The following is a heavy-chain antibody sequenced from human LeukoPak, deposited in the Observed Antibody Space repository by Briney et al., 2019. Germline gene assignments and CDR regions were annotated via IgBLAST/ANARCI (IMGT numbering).Heavy chain of an antibody. CDR2: IYYSGST. V-gene: IGHV4-39*07. D-gene: IGHD6-13*01. CDR1: GGSISSSSYY. Sequence: SESLSLTCTVSGGSISSSSYYWGWIRQPPGKGLEWIGSIYYSGSTYYNPSLKSRVTISVDTSKNQFSLKLSSVTAADTAVYYCASWAAAGFDYWGQGTLVTVSS. J-gene: IGHJ4*02. CDR3: ASWAAAGFDY.